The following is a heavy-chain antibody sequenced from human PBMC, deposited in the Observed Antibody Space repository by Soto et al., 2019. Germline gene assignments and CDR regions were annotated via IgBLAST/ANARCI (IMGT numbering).Heavy chain of an antibody. J-gene: IGHJ4*02. CDR3: AMKHWVSGTEY. CDR2: VYKTGNT. CDR1: GGSMTGYF. D-gene: IGHD6-19*01. Sequence: QVQLQESGPGLVKPSETLSLTCTVSGGSMTGYFWTWIRQPAGKGLEWIGHVYKTGNTDYNPSLEGRISLAVDTSKRQFSMKVKSVTAADTAVYYCAMKHWVSGTEYWGQGNLVTVSS. V-gene: IGHV4-4*07.